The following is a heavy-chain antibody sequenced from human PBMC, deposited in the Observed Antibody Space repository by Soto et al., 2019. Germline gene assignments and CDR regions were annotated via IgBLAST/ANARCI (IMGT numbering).Heavy chain of an antibody. CDR2: ISYDGFNK. D-gene: IGHD1-26*01. Sequence: QVHLVESGGGVVHTGRSLRLSCAASGFTFNTYAMHWVRQAPGKGLEWVAVISYDGFNKYYTDSVKGRFTISRDNSKHTLYLQMNSLNPEDSAVYYCAGVEDEGGSYYDWGQGTLVTVSS. CDR3: AGVEDEGGSYYD. J-gene: IGHJ4*02. CDR1: GFTFNTYA. V-gene: IGHV3-30*10.